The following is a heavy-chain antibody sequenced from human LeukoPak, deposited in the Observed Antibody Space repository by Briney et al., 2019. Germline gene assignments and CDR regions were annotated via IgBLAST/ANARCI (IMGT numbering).Heavy chain of an antibody. V-gene: IGHV4-38-2*01. J-gene: IGHJ4*02. CDR1: GYSISSGYY. Sequence: SETLSLTCAVSGYSISSGYYWGWIRQPPGKGLEWIGSIYHSGSTYYNPSLKSRVTISVDTSKNQFSLKPSSVTAADTAVYYCARQKLDYYDSSGYYASDFDYWGQGTLVTVSS. CDR2: IYHSGST. CDR3: ARQKLDYYDSSGYYASDFDY. D-gene: IGHD3-22*01.